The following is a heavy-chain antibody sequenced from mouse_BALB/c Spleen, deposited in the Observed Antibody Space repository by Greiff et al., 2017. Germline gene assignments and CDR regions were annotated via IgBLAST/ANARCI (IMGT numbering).Heavy chain of an antibody. V-gene: IGHV1S132*01. CDR3: ARYGNYYFDY. J-gene: IGHJ2*01. CDR2: IFPGTGTT. CDR1: GYTFTSYL. Sequence: QVQLQQSGAELVKPGASVKLSCKTSGYTFTSYLIQWVKQRPGQGLGWIGEIFPGTGTTYYNEKFKGKATLTIDTSSSTAYMQLSSLTSEDSAVYFCARYGNYYFDYWGQGTTLTVSS. D-gene: IGHD2-1*01.